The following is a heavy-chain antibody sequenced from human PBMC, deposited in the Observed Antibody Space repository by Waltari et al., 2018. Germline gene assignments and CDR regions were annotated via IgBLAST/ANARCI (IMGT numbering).Heavy chain of an antibody. CDR1: GFTVSSNY. V-gene: IGHV3-53*01. D-gene: IGHD4-17*01. CDR2: IYSGGST. J-gene: IGHJ6*03. CDR3: ARERGDTVTTFYYYYYMDV. Sequence: QPGGSLRLSCAASGFTVSSNYMSWVRQAPGKGLEWVSVIYSGGSTYYADSVKGRLTISRDKSKNTLYLQMNSLRAEDTAVYYCARERGDTVTTFYYYYYMDVWGKGTTVTVSS.